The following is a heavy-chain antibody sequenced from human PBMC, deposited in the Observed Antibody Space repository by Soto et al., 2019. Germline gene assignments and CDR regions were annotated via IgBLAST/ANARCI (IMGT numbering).Heavy chain of an antibody. J-gene: IGHJ4*02. CDR1: GGSISSYY. V-gene: IGHV4-59*08. D-gene: IGHD1-1*01. Sequence: SETLSLTCTVSGGSISSYYWSWIRQPPGKGLEWIGYIYNSGSTYNNPSLKSRVTISVDTSKNQFSLKLSSVSAEDTAVYYCARRYGYSFDYWGQGTLVTVSS. CDR3: ARRYGYSFDY. CDR2: IYNSGST.